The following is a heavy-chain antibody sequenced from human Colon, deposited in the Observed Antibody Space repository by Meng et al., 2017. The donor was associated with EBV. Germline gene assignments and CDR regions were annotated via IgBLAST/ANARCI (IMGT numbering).Heavy chain of an antibody. V-gene: IGHV4-30-4*01. D-gene: IGHD5-18*01. CDR2: SYYSGST. Sequence: QVQLQESGPGLVKPSQTLSLPCTVPGGSISSSGYYWSWIRQPPGKGLEWIGYSYYSGSTYYNPSLKSRVTISVDTSNNQFSLKLKSVTAADTAVYYCVRYSYGFDYWGQGTLVTVSS. J-gene: IGHJ4*02. CDR1: GGSISSSGYY. CDR3: VRYSYGFDY.